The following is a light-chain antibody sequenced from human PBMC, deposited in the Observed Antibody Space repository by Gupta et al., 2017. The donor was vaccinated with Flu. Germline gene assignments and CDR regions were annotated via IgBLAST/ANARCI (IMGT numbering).Light chain of an antibody. V-gene: IGKV1-5*03. CDR2: KAS. CDR1: QSVSNC. CDR3: QQYNSYPWT. J-gene: IGKJ1*01. Sequence: SPVAAALSTCVTSTCRVRQSVSNCLAWYQQKPGKAPQFLIYKASSLQSGVPSRFSGSGSGTEFTLTISSLQPDDFATYYCQQYNSYPWTFGQGTKVEIK.